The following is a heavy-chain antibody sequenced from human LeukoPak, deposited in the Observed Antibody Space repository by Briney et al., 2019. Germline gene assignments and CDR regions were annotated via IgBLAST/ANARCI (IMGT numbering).Heavy chain of an antibody. J-gene: IGHJ4*02. CDR1: GGSINSHY. Sequence: SETLSLTCAVSGGSINSHYWGWIRQPPGKGLQWIGDIYYTGKNNYNPSLKSRVTISLDTSKDHLSLNLTSVHAADTAIYYCVRRDTGWNYFDYWGQGILVTVSS. CDR2: IYYTGKN. V-gene: IGHV4-59*08. CDR3: VRRDTGWNYFDY. D-gene: IGHD6-19*01.